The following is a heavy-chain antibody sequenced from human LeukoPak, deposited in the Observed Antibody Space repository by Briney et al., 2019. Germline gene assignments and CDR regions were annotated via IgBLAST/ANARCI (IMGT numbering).Heavy chain of an antibody. CDR3: AKAAGGYCSSTSCYSPFDY. D-gene: IGHD2-2*02. J-gene: IGHJ4*02. V-gene: IGHV3-9*01. CDR2: ISWNSGSI. Sequence: PGGFLRLSCAASGFTFDDYAMHWVRQAPGKGLEWVSGISWNSGSIGYADSVKGRFTISRDNAKNSLYLQMNSLRAEDTALYYCAKAAGGYCSSTSCYSPFDYWGQGTLVTVSS. CDR1: GFTFDDYA.